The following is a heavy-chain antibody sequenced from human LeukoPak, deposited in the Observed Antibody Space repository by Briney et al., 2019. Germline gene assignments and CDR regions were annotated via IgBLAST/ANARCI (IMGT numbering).Heavy chain of an antibody. D-gene: IGHD6-13*01. Sequence: SETLSLTCTVSGGSISSSSYYWGWIRQPPGKGLEWIGGIYYSGSTYYNPSLKSRVTISVDTSKNQFSLKLSSVTAADTAVYYCARRDSSSWPGPDGYYYGMDVWGQGTTVTVSS. CDR3: ARRDSSSWPGPDGYYYGMDV. V-gene: IGHV4-39*01. CDR1: GGSISSSSYY. CDR2: IYYSGST. J-gene: IGHJ6*02.